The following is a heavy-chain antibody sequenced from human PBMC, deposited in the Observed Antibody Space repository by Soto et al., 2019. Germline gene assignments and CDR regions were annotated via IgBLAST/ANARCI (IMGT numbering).Heavy chain of an antibody. D-gene: IGHD5-12*01. CDR1: GGSISSGDYY. Sequence: QVQLQESGPGLVKPSQTLSLTCTVSGGSISSGDYYWSWIRQPPGKGLEWIGYIYYSGSNYYNPSLKRRVITSVDTSKTQFSLKLSSVTAADTAVYYCARILVDIVVYGMDVWGQGTTVTVSS. CDR3: ARILVDIVVYGMDV. V-gene: IGHV4-30-4*01. J-gene: IGHJ6*02. CDR2: IYYSGSN.